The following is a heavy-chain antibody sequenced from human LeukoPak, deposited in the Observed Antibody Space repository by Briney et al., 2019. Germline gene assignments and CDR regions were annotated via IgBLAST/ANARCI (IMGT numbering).Heavy chain of an antibody. CDR2: INHSGST. D-gene: IGHD1-26*01. J-gene: IGHJ4*02. V-gene: IGHV4-38-2*02. Sequence: SETLSLTCTVSGYSISSGYYWGWIRQPPGKGLEWIGEINHSGSTNYNPSLKSRVTISVDTSKNQFSLKLSSVTAADTAVYYCARSKSPGGGSRPGVKSAYDYWGQGTLVTVSS. CDR1: GYSISSGYY. CDR3: ARSKSPGGGSRPGVKSAYDY.